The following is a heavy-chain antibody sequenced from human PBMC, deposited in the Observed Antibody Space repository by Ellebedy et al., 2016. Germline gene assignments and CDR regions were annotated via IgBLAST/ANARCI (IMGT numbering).Heavy chain of an antibody. V-gene: IGHV3-23*01. CDR3: ARLSNTNSFFDY. Sequence: GESLKISXAASGFTFSSYAMSWVRQAPGKGLEWVSSISANGADTQYADSVMGRFTISRDNSKNTLFLRMNSLRADDTATYYCARLSNTNSFFDYWGQGTLVTVSS. CDR2: ISANGADT. CDR1: GFTFSSYA. J-gene: IGHJ4*02. D-gene: IGHD2-2*01.